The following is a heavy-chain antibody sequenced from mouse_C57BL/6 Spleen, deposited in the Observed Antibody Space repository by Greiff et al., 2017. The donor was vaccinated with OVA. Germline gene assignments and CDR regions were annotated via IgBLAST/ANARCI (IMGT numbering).Heavy chain of an antibody. CDR3: ARQTVVEDWYFDV. J-gene: IGHJ1*03. CDR2: ISNGGGST. Sequence: DVKLQESGGGLVQPGGSLKLSCAASGFTFSDYYMYWVRQTPEKRLEWVAYISNGGGSTYYPDTVKGRFTISRDNAKNTLYLQMSRLKSEDTAMYYCARQTVVEDWYFDVWGTGTTVTVSS. D-gene: IGHD1-1*01. CDR1: GFTFSDYY. V-gene: IGHV5-12*01.